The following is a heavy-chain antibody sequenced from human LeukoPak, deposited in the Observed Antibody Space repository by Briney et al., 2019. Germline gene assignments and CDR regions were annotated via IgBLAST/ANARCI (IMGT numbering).Heavy chain of an antibody. CDR3: AKSPLGIDYYMDV. D-gene: IGHD1-26*01. Sequence: PGGSLRLSCAASGFTFSNYEMNWVRPAPGKGLEWVSYISSSGSTIYYADSVKGRFTISRDNSKNTLYLQMNSLRAEDTAVYYCAKSPLGIDYYMDVWGKGTTVTISS. J-gene: IGHJ6*03. CDR1: GFTFSNYE. V-gene: IGHV3-48*03. CDR2: ISSSGSTI.